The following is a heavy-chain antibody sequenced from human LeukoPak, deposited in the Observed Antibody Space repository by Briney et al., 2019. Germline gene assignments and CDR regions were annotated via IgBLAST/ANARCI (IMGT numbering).Heavy chain of an antibody. Sequence: SETLSLTCAVSGGSFSGYYWTWIRQPPGKGLEYIGYIYYSGSTNYNPSLKSRVTISVDTSKNQFSLKLSSVTAADTAVYYCARGFSETGYYFDYWGQGTLVTVSS. J-gene: IGHJ4*02. V-gene: IGHV4-59*01. CDR2: IYYSGST. D-gene: IGHD1-14*01. CDR3: ARGFSETGYYFDY. CDR1: GGSFSGYY.